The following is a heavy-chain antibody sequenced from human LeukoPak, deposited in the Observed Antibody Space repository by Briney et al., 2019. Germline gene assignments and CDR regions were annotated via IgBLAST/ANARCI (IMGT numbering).Heavy chain of an antibody. Sequence: PGGSLRLSCAASGFTFSSYAMSWVRQAPGKGLEWVSAISGSGGSTYYADSVKGRFTISRDNSKNTLYLQINSLRPEDAALYFCATVDDLDAFGIWGQGTLVTVSS. V-gene: IGHV3-23*01. D-gene: IGHD2-2*03. CDR3: ATVDDLDAFGI. J-gene: IGHJ3*02. CDR2: ISGSGGST. CDR1: GFTFSSYA.